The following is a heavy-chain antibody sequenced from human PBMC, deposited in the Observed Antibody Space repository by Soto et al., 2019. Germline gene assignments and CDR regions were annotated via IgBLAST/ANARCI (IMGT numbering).Heavy chain of an antibody. V-gene: IGHV1-69*12. CDR1: GGTFSSYT. Sequence: QVQLVQSGAEVKKPGSSVKVSCKASGGTFSSYTISWVRQAPGQGLEWMGGIIPIFGTANYAQKFQGRVTISADESTSTAYMELGSLRSEDTAVYYWARDIPGSQFATLADWGQGTMVTVSS. CDR3: ARDIPGSQFATLAD. CDR2: IIPIFGTA. D-gene: IGHD1-1*01. J-gene: IGHJ3*01.